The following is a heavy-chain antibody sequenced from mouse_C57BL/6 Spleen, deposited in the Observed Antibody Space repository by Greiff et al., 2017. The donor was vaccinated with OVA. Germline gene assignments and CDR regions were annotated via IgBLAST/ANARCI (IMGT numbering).Heavy chain of an antibody. CDR3: ARGVTTGPTWFAY. CDR2: IDPSDSET. Sequence: VQLQQPGAELVRPGSSVKLSCKASGYTFTSYWMHWVKQRPIQGLEWIGNIDPSDSETHYNQKFKDKATLTVDKSSSTAYVQLSSLTSEDSAVYYCARGVTTGPTWFAYWGQGTLVTVSA. V-gene: IGHV1-52*01. J-gene: IGHJ3*01. CDR1: GYTFTSYW. D-gene: IGHD2-2*01.